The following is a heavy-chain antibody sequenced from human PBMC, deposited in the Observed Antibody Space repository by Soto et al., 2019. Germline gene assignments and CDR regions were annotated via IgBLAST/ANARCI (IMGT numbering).Heavy chain of an antibody. J-gene: IGHJ5*02. CDR2: IIPIFGTA. V-gene: IGHV1-69*06. Sequence: QVQLVQSGAEVKKPGSSVKVSCKASGGTFSSYAISWVRQAPGQGLEWMGGIIPIFGTANYAQKLQGRVTITEDKSPSTAYMELSSLRSEDTAVYYCAREDYDSSGYLDPWGKGTLVPVSS. CDR1: GGTFSSYA. D-gene: IGHD3-22*01. CDR3: AREDYDSSGYLDP.